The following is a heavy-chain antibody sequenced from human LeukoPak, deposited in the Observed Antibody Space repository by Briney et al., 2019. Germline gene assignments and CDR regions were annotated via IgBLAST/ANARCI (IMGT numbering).Heavy chain of an antibody. D-gene: IGHD6-13*01. CDR2: IYTSGST. J-gene: IGHJ4*02. V-gene: IGHV4-4*07. CDR1: GGSISSYY. Sequence: SETLSLTCTVSGGSISSYYWSWIRQPAGKGLEWIGRIYTSGSTNYNPSLTSRVTMSVDTSKNQFSLKLSSVTAADPPVYYCAREWYSSSWLYFDYWGQGTLVTVSS. CDR3: AREWYSSSWLYFDY.